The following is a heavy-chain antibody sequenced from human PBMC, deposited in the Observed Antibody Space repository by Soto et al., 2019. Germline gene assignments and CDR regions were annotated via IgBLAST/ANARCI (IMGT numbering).Heavy chain of an antibody. Sequence: GGSLRLSCAASGFTFSSYAMSWVRQAPGKGLEWVSAISGSGGSTYYADSVKGRFTIPRDNSKNTLYLQMNSLRAEDTAVYYCAKDFEGSGSYYPRRLGYWGQGTLVIVSS. CDR2: ISGSGGST. CDR3: AKDFEGSGSYYPRRLGY. V-gene: IGHV3-23*01. D-gene: IGHD3-10*01. CDR1: GFTFSSYA. J-gene: IGHJ4*02.